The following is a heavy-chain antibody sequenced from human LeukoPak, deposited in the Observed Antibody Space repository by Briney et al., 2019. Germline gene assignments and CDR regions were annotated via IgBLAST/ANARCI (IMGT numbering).Heavy chain of an antibody. Sequence: GGPLGSSGTASGFTFGDFALDWAPTAPGKGLEGGAKQKQDGSDKYYLDSVKGRFTISRDNAKKSLYLQMNSLRAEDTAVYYCARDRLGSYYVVGVLDYWGQGTLVTVSS. V-gene: IGHV3-7*01. CDR3: ARDRLGSYYVVGVLDY. D-gene: IGHD1-26*01. CDR2: QKQDGSDK. J-gene: IGHJ4*02. CDR1: GFTFGDFA.